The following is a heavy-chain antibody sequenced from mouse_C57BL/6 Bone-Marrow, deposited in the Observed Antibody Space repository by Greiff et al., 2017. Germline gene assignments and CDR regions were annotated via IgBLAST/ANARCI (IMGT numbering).Heavy chain of an antibody. D-gene: IGHD1-1*01. Sequence: EVKLVESGGGLVKPGGSLKLSCAASGFTFSSYAMSWVRQTPEKRLEWVATISDGGSYTYYPDNVQGRFTISRDNAKNNLYLQMSHLKSEDTAMYYCASSFFYYAMDYWGQGTSVTVSS. CDR1: GFTFSSYA. CDR3: ASSFFYYAMDY. V-gene: IGHV5-4*03. CDR2: ISDGGSYT. J-gene: IGHJ4*01.